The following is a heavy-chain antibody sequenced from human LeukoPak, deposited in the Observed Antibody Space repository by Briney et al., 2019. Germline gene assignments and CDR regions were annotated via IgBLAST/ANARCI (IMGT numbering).Heavy chain of an antibody. D-gene: IGHD1-26*01. V-gene: IGHV3-23*01. J-gene: IGHJ4*01. Sequence: GGSLRLSCAASGFTFNSYAMNWVRQAPGKGLEWVSSTSGSGSTTYSADSVKGRFTISRDRSKNTLYLQMNSLRGEDTALYYCARLTGSGIVGTTGGFDHWGQGTLVTVRS. CDR3: ARLTGSGIVGTTGGFDH. CDR2: TSGSGSTT. CDR1: GFTFNSYA.